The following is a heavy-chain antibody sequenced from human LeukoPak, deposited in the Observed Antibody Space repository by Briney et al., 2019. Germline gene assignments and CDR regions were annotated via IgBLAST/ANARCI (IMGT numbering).Heavy chain of an antibody. CDR1: GYTFTSYG. D-gene: IGHD1-1*01. CDR3: ARDSDWNVDY. J-gene: IGHJ4*02. V-gene: IGHV1-18*01. CDR2: ISPYNGAT. Sequence: ASVKVSCKASGYTFTSYGISWVRQAPGQGLEWLGWISPYNGATEYAQNLQDRVSMTTDTSTNTAYIEVRSLKSDDTAVYYCARDSDWNVDYWGQGALVTVSS.